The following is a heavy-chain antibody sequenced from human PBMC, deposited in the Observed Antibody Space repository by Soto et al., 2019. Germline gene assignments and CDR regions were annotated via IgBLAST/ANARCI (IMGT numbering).Heavy chain of an antibody. J-gene: IGHJ4*02. Sequence: QVQLQQSGPRLVKPSQTLSLTCVISGDTVSSNIAAWNWIRQSPSRGLEWLGRTYYRSKWYNDYAESVKSRISITPDTSTNQFSLQLNSVSPEDTAVYYCTRGGHFDYWGQGTLVTVYS. CDR2: TYYRSKWYN. CDR1: GDTVSSNIAA. V-gene: IGHV6-1*01. CDR3: TRGGHFDY.